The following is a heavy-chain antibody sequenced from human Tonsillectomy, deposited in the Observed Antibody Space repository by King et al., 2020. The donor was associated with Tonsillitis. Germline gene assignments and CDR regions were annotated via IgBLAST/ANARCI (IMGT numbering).Heavy chain of an antibody. CDR3: ARVEVGATGDWFDP. CDR1: GFTFSSYS. CDR2: ISSSSSYI. D-gene: IGHD1-26*01. J-gene: IGHJ5*02. V-gene: IGHV3-21*01. Sequence: DVQLVESGGGLVKPGGSLRLSCAASGFTFSSYSMNWVRQAPGKGLEWVSSISSSSSYIYYADSVKGRFTISRDNAKNSLYLQMNSLRAEDTAVYYCARVEVGATGDWFDPWGQGTLVTVSS.